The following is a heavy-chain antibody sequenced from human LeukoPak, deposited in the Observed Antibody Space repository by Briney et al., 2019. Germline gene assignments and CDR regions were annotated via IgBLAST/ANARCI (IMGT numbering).Heavy chain of an antibody. Sequence: GGSLRLSCAASGFTFSSYAMSWVRQAPGKGLEWVSAISGSGGSTYYADSVKGRFTISRDNSKNTLYVQMNSLRAEDTAVYYCAKGYGSGSSKGSIDYWGQGTLVTVSS. CDR1: GFTFSSYA. D-gene: IGHD3-10*01. CDR3: AKGYGSGSSKGSIDY. J-gene: IGHJ4*02. V-gene: IGHV3-23*01. CDR2: ISGSGGST.